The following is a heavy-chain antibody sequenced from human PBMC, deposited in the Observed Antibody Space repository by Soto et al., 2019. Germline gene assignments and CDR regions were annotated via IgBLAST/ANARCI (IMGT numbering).Heavy chain of an antibody. D-gene: IGHD5-12*01. Sequence: QGQLQESGPGLVKPSETLSLTCTVSGDSISTYNWGWIRQPPGKGLEWIGCIYYSGVTNYNPSLKRRXXMSVDTPKNQLSLKLNSVTAADTAVYYCARVAADIASWLDPWGQGTLVTVSS. CDR1: GDSISTYN. CDR3: ARVAADIASWLDP. CDR2: IYYSGVT. J-gene: IGHJ5*02. V-gene: IGHV4-59*01.